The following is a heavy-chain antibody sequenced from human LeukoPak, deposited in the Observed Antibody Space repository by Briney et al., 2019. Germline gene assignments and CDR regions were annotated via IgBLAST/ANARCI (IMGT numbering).Heavy chain of an antibody. Sequence: GGSLRLSCATSGFTFSDSWMNWVRQAPGKGLEWVANIKQDGTEKDYVDSVKGRFTISRDNAKDSLSLQTNSLRADDTAVYFCVRVADAGDERSKYRPFDHWGQGTLVTVSS. D-gene: IGHD3-16*02. CDR1: GFTFSDSW. CDR2: IKQDGTEK. V-gene: IGHV3-7*01. CDR3: VRVADAGDERSKYRPFDH. J-gene: IGHJ4*02.